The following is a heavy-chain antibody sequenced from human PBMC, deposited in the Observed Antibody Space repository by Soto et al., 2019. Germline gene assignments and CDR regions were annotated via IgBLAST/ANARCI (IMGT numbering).Heavy chain of an antibody. J-gene: IGHJ4*02. CDR2: ISWNSGSI. D-gene: IGHD3-10*01. Sequence: EVQLVESGGGLVQPGRSLRLSCAASGFTFDDYAMHWVRQAPGKGLEWVSGISWNSGSIGYADSVKGRFTISRDNAKNSLYLKMNSLRAEDTALYYCATDGTGSGVGYFDYGGQGTLVTVSS. CDR3: ATDGTGSGVGYFDY. V-gene: IGHV3-9*01. CDR1: GFTFDDYA.